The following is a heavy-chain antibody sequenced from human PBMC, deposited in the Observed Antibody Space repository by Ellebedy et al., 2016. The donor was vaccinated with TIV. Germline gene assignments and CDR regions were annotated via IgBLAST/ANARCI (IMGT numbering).Heavy chain of an antibody. CDR3: ARAPMDY. CDR2: ISYDGSNK. V-gene: IGHV3-30-3*01. Sequence: GASLKISCAASGFTFNTYAIHWVRQAPGKGLDWVALISYDGSNKYYAGSVKGRFSISRDNSKKTLYLQMNSLRVEDSAIYYCARAPMDYWGQGTLVTVSS. CDR1: GFTFNTYA. J-gene: IGHJ4*02.